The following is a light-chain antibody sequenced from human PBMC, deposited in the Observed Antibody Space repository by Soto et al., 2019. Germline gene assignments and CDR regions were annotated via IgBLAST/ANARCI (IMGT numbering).Light chain of an antibody. V-gene: IGKV3-15*01. CDR3: QQYYVWPPT. CDR1: QSISTH. Sequence: EIVVTQSPATLSVSPGESAALSCRASQSISTHLAWYQQRPGQSPRLLISSASSRVTGFSARFSGSGSGTEFTLTISSLQSEDFAGYHCQQYYVWPPTFGQGNKIEI. CDR2: SAS. J-gene: IGKJ1*01.